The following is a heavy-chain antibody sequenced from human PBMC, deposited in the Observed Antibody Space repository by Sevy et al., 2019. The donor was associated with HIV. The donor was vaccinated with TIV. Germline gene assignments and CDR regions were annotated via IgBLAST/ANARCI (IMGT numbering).Heavy chain of an antibody. D-gene: IGHD2-8*01. V-gene: IGHV3-23*01. J-gene: IGHJ4*02. CDR3: AREGCTKPHDY. CDR2: LSFGCGKI. CDR1: GFDFSIYS. Sequence: GGSLRLSCAASGFDFSIYSMSWVHQAPGKGLEWVSTLSFGCGKINYADSVKGRFTISRDNSKSSVYLQMNNMRVDDTAVYYCAREGCTKPHDYWGQGTLVTVSS.